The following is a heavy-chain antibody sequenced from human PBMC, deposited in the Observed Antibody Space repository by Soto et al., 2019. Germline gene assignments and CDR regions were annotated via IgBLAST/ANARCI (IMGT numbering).Heavy chain of an antibody. CDR3: AKGRGGSGSLTPRVDF. D-gene: IGHD3-10*01. CDR1: GFTFNNYA. CDR2: ISGGGDTT. V-gene: IGHV3-23*01. J-gene: IGHJ4*02. Sequence: EVQLLASGGGLVQPGGSLRLSCAASGFTFNNYAMPWVRQAPGKGLEWVSAISGGGDTTSSADSVKGRFTVSRDGSKNTLYLQMSSLRAEDTALYYCAKGRGGSGSLTPRVDFWGQGTLVTVSS.